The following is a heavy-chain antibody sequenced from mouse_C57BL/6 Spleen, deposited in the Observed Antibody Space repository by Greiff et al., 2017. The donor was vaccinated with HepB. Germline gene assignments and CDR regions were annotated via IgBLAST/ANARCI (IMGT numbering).Heavy chain of an antibody. Sequence: QVQLQQSGAELVMPGASVKLSCKASGYTFTSYWMHWVKQRPGQGLEWIGEIDPSDSYTNYNQKFKGKSTLTVDKSSSTAYMQLSSLTSEDSAVYYCASYYGSSLGYWGQGTTLTVSS. CDR1: GYTFTSYW. CDR2: IDPSDSYT. V-gene: IGHV1-69*01. D-gene: IGHD1-1*01. J-gene: IGHJ2*01. CDR3: ASYYGSSLGY.